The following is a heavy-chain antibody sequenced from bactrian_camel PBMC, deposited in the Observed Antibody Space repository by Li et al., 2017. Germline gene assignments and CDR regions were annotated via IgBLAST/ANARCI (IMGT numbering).Heavy chain of an antibody. V-gene: IGHV3S1*01. CDR2: ISASGGTT. J-gene: IGHJ4*01. CDR1: GFPFSRHW. CDR3: ARRTTTFEYNI. Sequence: HVQLVESGGGLVQPGGSLTLSCTASGFPFSRHWFYRVRQAPGKGLEWVSAISASGGTTIYADSVKGRFTISQENVKNTVFLQLNSLKTEDTAMYYCARRTTTFEYNIWGQGTQVTVS.